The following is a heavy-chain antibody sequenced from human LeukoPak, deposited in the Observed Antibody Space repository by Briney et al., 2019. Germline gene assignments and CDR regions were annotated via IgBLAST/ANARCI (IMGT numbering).Heavy chain of an antibody. J-gene: IGHJ6*03. D-gene: IGHD2-2*01. CDR2: IYTSGST. CDR1: GGSISSYH. CDR3: ARGRSSYDYYYYMDV. V-gene: IGHV4-4*07. Sequence: SETLSLTCTVSGGSISSYHWSWIRQPAGKGLEWIGRIYTSGSTNYNPSLKSRVTMSVDTSKNQFSLKLSSVTAADTAVYYCARGRSSYDYYYYMDVWGKGTTVTVSS.